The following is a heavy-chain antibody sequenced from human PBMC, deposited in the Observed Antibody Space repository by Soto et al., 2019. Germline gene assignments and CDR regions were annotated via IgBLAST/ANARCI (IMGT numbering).Heavy chain of an antibody. Sequence: SVKVSCKASGGTFSSYAISWVRQAPGQGLEWMGGIIPIFGTANYAQKFQGRVTITADESTSTAYMELSSLRSEDTAVYYCARVLQRYYYDSSGYDCWGQGTLVTVSS. D-gene: IGHD3-22*01. CDR3: ARVLQRYYYDSSGYDC. V-gene: IGHV1-69*13. CDR1: GGTFSSYA. CDR2: IIPIFGTA. J-gene: IGHJ4*02.